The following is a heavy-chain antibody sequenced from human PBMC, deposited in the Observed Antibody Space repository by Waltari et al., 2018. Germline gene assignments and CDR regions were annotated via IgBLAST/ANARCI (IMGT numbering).Heavy chain of an antibody. CDR2: VDPEDGET. Sequence: EAQLVQSGAEVKKPGATVKISCKASGYTFTDYYMHWVQQAPGKGLEWMGRVDPEDGETIYAEKFQGRVTITADTSTDTAYMELSSLRSEDTAVYYCATDRIAAAWLATGGGVWGQGTLVTVSS. CDR3: ATDRIAAAWLATGGGV. J-gene: IGHJ4*02. CDR1: GYTFTDYY. V-gene: IGHV1-69-2*01. D-gene: IGHD6-13*01.